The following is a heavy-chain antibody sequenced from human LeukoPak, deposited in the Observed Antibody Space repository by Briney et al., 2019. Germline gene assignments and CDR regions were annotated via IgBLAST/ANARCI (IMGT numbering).Heavy chain of an antibody. CDR3: ARYISSGLDY. D-gene: IGHD6-6*01. CDR2: IYYTGST. J-gene: IGHJ4*02. Sequence: PSETLSLTCTVSGGSISSYYWSWIRQPPGKGLEWIGYIYYTGSTNHNPSLKSRVTISVDTSKNQFSLKLSYVNAADTAVYYCARYISSGLDYWGQGTLVTVSS. V-gene: IGHV4-59*08. CDR1: GGSISSYY.